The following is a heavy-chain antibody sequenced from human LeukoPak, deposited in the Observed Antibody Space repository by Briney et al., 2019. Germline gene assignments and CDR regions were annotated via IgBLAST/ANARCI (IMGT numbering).Heavy chain of an antibody. CDR3: AKVYDYGDLGWFDP. Sequence: PGGSLRLSCTTSGFIFSNFVMHWVRQAPGKGLVWVSRIPTDDNPTNYADSVAGRFTISRDNAKNTLYLQMNNLRAEDTAVYYCAKVYDYGDLGWFDPWGQGTLVTVSS. V-gene: IGHV3-74*01. D-gene: IGHD4-17*01. CDR2: IPTDDNPT. J-gene: IGHJ5*02. CDR1: GFIFSNFV.